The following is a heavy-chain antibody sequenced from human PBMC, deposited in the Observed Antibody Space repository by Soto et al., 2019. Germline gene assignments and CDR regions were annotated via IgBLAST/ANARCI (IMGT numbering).Heavy chain of an antibody. J-gene: IGHJ4*02. CDR1: GFTFRDYY. V-gene: IGHV3-11*01. Sequence: QVQLVESGGGLVKPGGSLRLSCAASGFTFRDYYMSWIRQAPGKGLEWVSYIGSSGSSIYYADSVKGRFTISRDNAKNSLYLQINSRRAEDTAVYYCARTDSRAYYVDYWGQGTLVTVSS. CDR3: ARTDSRAYYVDY. D-gene: IGHD3-22*01. CDR2: IGSSGSSI.